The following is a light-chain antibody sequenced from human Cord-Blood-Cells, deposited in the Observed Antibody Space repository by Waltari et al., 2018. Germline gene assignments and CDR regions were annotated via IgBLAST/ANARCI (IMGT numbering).Light chain of an antibody. CDR3: QAWDSSTVV. CDR1: KLGDKY. CDR2: QES. V-gene: IGLV3-1*01. J-gene: IGLJ2*01. Sequence: SYELTQPPSVSVSPGQTASITCSGDKLGDKYACWYQQKPGQCPVLVIYQESKRPSGIPDRFSGSNSGNTATLTISGTQAMDEADYYCQAWDSSTVVFGGGTKLTVL.